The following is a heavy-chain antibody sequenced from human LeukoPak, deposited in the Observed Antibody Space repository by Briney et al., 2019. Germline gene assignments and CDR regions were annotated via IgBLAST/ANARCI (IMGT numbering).Heavy chain of an antibody. J-gene: IGHJ6*02. CDR1: GFTFSSYE. V-gene: IGHV3-48*03. Sequence: PGGSLRLSCAASGFTFSSYEMNWVRQAPGKGLEWVSYISSSGSTIYYADSVKGRFTISRDNAKNSLHLQMNSLRAEDTAAYYCARDDWVAAAGTSMDYGMDVWGQGTTVTVSS. D-gene: IGHD6-13*01. CDR3: ARDDWVAAAGTSMDYGMDV. CDR2: ISSSGSTI.